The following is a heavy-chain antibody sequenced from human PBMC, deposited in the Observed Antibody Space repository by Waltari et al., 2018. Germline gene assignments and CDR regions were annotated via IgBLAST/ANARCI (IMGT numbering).Heavy chain of an antibody. CDR2: ISYDGINK. V-gene: IGHV3-30*18. D-gene: IGHD6-13*01. CDR1: GFTFSSYG. J-gene: IGHJ4*02. Sequence: QVQLVESGGGVVQPGRSLRLSCAASGFTFSSYGMHWVRQAPGKGLEWVAVISYDGINKFYADSVKGRFTISRDNSKNTLYLQMNSLRAEDTAVYYCAKDAIIAATNSYFDYWGQGTLVTVSS. CDR3: AKDAIIAATNSYFDY.